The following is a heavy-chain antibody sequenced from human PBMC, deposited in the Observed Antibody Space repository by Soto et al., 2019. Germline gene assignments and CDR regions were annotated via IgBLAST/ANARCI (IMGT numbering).Heavy chain of an antibody. CDR3: ARSRSGAVADSFDF. D-gene: IGHD3-10*01. V-gene: IGHV3-30*04. CDR1: GFTFSRYA. CDR2: ISRDGTNK. J-gene: IGHJ4*02. Sequence: GGSLRLSCAASGFTFSRYAIHWVRQAPGKGLEWVAVISRDGTNKYYVDSVKGRFTISRDNSRNTLYLQMNSLRHEDAAVYYCARSRSGAVADSFDFWGQGTLVTVPQ.